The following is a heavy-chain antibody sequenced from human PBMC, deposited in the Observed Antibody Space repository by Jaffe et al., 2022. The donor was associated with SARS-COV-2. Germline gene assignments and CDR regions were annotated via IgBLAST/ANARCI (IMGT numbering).Heavy chain of an antibody. J-gene: IGHJ6*02. CDR2: IIPIFGTA. CDR1: GGTFSSYA. V-gene: IGHV1-69*01. D-gene: IGHD3-16*01. Sequence: QVQLVQSGAEVKKPGSSVKVSCKASGGTFSSYAISWVRQAPGQGLEWMGGIIPIFGTANYAQKFQGRVTITADESTSTAYMELSSLRSEDTAVYYCARGFKMYYDYVWGSYPYGMDVWGQGTTVTVSS. CDR3: ARGFKMYYDYVWGSYPYGMDV.